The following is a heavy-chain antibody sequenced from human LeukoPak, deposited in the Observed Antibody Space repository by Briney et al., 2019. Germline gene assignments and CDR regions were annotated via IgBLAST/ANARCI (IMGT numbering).Heavy chain of an antibody. Sequence: SETLSLTCTVSGGSISSGGYYWSWIRQPPGKGLEWIGYIYHSGSTNYNPSLKSRVTISVDTSKNQFSLKLSSVTAADTAVYYCAREVPYYDSSGIVGYFDYWGQGTLVTVSS. V-gene: IGHV4-61*08. J-gene: IGHJ4*02. CDR2: IYHSGST. D-gene: IGHD3-22*01. CDR1: GGSISSGGYY. CDR3: AREVPYYDSSGIVGYFDY.